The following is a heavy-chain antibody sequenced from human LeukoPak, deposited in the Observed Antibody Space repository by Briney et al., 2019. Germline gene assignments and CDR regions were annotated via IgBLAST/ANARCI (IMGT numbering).Heavy chain of an antibody. Sequence: PSETLSLTCTVSGGSISSSSYYWGWIRQPPGKGLEWIGSIYYSGSTYYNPSLKSRVTISVDTSKNQFSLKLSSVTAADTAVYYCARDRYYDSSGYRPRAGTFDYWGQGTLVTVSS. CDR3: ARDRYYDSSGYRPRAGTFDY. D-gene: IGHD3-22*01. J-gene: IGHJ4*02. CDR1: GGSISSSSYY. CDR2: IYYSGST. V-gene: IGHV4-39*07.